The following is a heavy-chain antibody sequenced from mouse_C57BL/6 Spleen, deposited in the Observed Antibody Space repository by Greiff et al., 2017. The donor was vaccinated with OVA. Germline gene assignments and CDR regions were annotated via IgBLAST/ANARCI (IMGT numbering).Heavy chain of an antibody. V-gene: IGHV5-16*01. CDR1: GFTFSDYY. D-gene: IGHD1-1*01. Sequence: EVMLVESEGGLVQPGSSMKLSCTASGFTFSDYYMAWVRQVPEKGLEWVANINYDGSSTYYLDSLKSRFIISRDNAKNILYLQMSSLKSEDTATYYCARVGATTVLDYWGQGTTLTVSS. J-gene: IGHJ2*01. CDR2: INYDGSST. CDR3: ARVGATTVLDY.